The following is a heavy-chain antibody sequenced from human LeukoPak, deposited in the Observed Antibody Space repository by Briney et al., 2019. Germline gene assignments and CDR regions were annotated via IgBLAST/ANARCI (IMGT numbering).Heavy chain of an antibody. D-gene: IGHD3-3*01. J-gene: IGHJ4*02. Sequence: QSGGSLRLSCAASGFTFDDYTMHWVRQAPGKGLEWVSLISWDGGSTYYADSVKGRFTISRDSSKNSLYLQMNSLRTEDTALYYCAKAGAPLRFLEWFPLDYWGQGTLVTVSS. CDR2: ISWDGGST. CDR1: GFTFDDYT. CDR3: AKAGAPLRFLEWFPLDY. V-gene: IGHV3-43*01.